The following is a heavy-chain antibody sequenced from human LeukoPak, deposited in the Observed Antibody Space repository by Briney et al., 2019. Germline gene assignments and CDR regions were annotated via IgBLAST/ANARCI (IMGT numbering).Heavy chain of an antibody. CDR1: GFTFVYHA. CDR2: VSFDGSNQ. Sequence: GGSLRLSCAASGFTFVYHAMHWVRQAPGKGLEWVAVVSFDGSNQYYADSVKGRFTISKDNSKNTLYLQMNSLRVEDTAVYYCARVSYSGNYFDYWGQGTLVTVSS. D-gene: IGHD6-13*01. J-gene: IGHJ4*02. V-gene: IGHV3-30*01. CDR3: ARVSYSGNYFDY.